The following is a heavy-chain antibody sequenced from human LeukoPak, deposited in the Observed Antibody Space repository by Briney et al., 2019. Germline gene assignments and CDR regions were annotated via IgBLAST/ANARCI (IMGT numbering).Heavy chain of an antibody. D-gene: IGHD3-22*01. Sequence: SETLSLTCTVSGGSISSSSYYWGWIRQPPGKGLEWIGSIYYSGSTYYNPSLKSRVTISVDTSKNQFSLKLSSVTAADTAVYYCARGSLPYYYDSSGYSHWFDPWGQGTLVTVSS. CDR2: IYYSGST. CDR3: ARGSLPYYYDSSGYSHWFDP. J-gene: IGHJ5*02. CDR1: GGSISSSSYY. V-gene: IGHV4-39*01.